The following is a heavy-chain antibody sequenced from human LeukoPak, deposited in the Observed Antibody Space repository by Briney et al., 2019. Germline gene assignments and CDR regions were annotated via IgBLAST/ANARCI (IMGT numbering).Heavy chain of an antibody. CDR1: RFTFSDYY. CDR2: IKEDGSEK. Sequence: GGSLRLSCAASRFTFSDYYMTWVRQAPGRGLEWVANIKEDGSEKNYVDSVKGRFTISRDNAKNSLYLQMDSLRAEDTAVYYCASYETDYYDSSGYDDYWGQGTLVTVSS. J-gene: IGHJ4*02. D-gene: IGHD3-22*01. V-gene: IGHV3-7*01. CDR3: ASYETDYYDSSGYDDY.